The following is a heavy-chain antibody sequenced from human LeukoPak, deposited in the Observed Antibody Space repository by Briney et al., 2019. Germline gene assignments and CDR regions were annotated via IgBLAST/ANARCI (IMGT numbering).Heavy chain of an antibody. D-gene: IGHD2-2*01. Sequence: GGSLRLSCAASGFTFSSHLMTWVRQAPGKGLEWVANIYQDGREKYYAGSVKGRFTISRDNSKNTLYLQMNSLRAEDTAVYYCARDRLTRYCSSTSCPSYYYGMDVWGQGTTVTVSS. CDR3: ARDRLTRYCSSTSCPSYYYGMDV. V-gene: IGHV3-7*01. CDR2: IYQDGREK. J-gene: IGHJ6*02. CDR1: GFTFSSHL.